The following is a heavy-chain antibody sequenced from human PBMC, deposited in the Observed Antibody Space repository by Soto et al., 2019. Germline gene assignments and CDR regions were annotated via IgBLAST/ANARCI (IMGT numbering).Heavy chain of an antibody. Sequence: PSETLSLTCTVSGGSISSYYWSWIRQPPGKGLEWIGYIYYSGSTNYNPSLKSRVTISVDTSKNQFSLKLSSVTAVDTAVYYCARVPLSGDDILTGFWFDPWGQGTLVTVSS. V-gene: IGHV4-59*01. CDR1: GGSISSYY. CDR3: ARVPLSGDDILTGFWFDP. J-gene: IGHJ5*02. CDR2: IYYSGST. D-gene: IGHD3-9*01.